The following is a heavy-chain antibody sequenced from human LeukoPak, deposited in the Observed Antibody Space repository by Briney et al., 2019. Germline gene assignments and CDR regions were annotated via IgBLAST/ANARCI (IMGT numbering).Heavy chain of an antibody. J-gene: IGHJ4*02. V-gene: IGHV3-53*01. CDR2: IYSTGDT. CDR1: GFSVSSVY. Sequence: GGSLRLSCAASGFSVSSVYMSWVRQSPGKGLECVSIIYSTGDTYYADSVKGRFTISRDVSKNTVYLQMNSLRAEDTAVYYCARGGRLSELVWGQGTRVTVSS. D-gene: IGHD1-7*01. CDR3: ARGGRLSELV.